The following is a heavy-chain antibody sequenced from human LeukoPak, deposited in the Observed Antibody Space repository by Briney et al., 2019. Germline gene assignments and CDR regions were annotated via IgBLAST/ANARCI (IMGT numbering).Heavy chain of an antibody. CDR2: INTGNGNT. CDR1: GYTFTTYP. J-gene: IGHJ3*02. Sequence: GASVKVSCKASGYTFTTYPMHWVRQAPGQRLEWMGWINTGNGNTKYSQKFQGRVTITRDTSASTAYMELSSLRSEDTAVYYCAREALWFGHAFDIWGLGTLVTVSS. V-gene: IGHV1-3*04. CDR3: AREALWFGHAFDI. D-gene: IGHD3-10*01.